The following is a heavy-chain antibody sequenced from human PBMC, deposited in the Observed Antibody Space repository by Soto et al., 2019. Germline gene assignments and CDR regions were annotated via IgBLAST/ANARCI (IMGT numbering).Heavy chain of an antibody. CDR3: GRVGLLTWTKTAFFDY. J-gene: IGHJ4*02. Sequence: ASVKVSCKASGYTFTSYYIHWIRQAPGQGLEWMGIVNPSVGTTSYAQKFQGRVTMTRDTSTTTVYMELSSLRSGDTAVYYCGRVGLLTWTKTAFFDYWGPGTLVTVSS. CDR2: VNPSVGTT. D-gene: IGHD2-21*02. CDR1: GYTFTSYY. V-gene: IGHV1-46*01.